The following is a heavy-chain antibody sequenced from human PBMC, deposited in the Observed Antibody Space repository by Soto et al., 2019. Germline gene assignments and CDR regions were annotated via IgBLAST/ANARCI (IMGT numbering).Heavy chain of an antibody. V-gene: IGHV3-23*01. J-gene: IGHJ6*02. CDR1: GFTFSSYA. Sequence: GGSLRLSCAASGFTFSSYAMSWVRQAPGKGLEWVSAISGSGGSTYYADSVMGRFTISRDNSKNTLYLQMNSLRAEDPAVYYFTNHQGGSGVVIDLDYYGMDVWGQGTTVTVSS. D-gene: IGHD3-3*01. CDR3: TNHQGGSGVVIDLDYYGMDV. CDR2: ISGSGGST.